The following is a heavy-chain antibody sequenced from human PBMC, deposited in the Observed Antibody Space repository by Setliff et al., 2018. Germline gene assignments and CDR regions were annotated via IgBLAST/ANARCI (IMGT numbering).Heavy chain of an antibody. V-gene: IGHV4-4*07. CDR1: GASISDYY. D-gene: IGHD3-3*01. J-gene: IGHJ5*02. CDR3: ARERTIFGILVISGWFDP. Sequence: LSLTCTVSGASISDYYWTWIRQPAGKELEWIGRVSASGSTTYNPSLKSRVTMSVDTSRNQISLNLTSVTAADAAMYYCARERTIFGILVISGWFDPWGQGTVVTVSS. CDR2: VSASGST.